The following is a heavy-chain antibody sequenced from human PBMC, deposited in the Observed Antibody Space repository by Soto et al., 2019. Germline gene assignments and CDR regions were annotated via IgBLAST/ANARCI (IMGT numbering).Heavy chain of an antibody. CDR2: IIPIFGTA. CDR3: ASDRRGGYSYGTGPFAS. V-gene: IGHV1-69*01. J-gene: IGHJ4*02. Sequence: QVQLVQSGAEVKKPGSSVKVSCKASGGTFSSYAISWVRQAPGQGLEWMGGIIPIFGTANYAQKFQGRVTITADESTSTAYMELSSLRSADTAVYYCASDRRGGYSYGTGPFASWGQGTLVTVSS. CDR1: GGTFSSYA. D-gene: IGHD5-18*01.